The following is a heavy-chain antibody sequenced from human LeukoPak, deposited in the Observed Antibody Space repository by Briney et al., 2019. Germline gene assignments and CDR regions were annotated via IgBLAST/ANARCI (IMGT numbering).Heavy chain of an antibody. CDR3: VREGGRYGGYDLDY. V-gene: IGHV6-1*01. D-gene: IGHD5-12*01. CDR2: THYRSKWST. Sequence: SQTLSLTCAISGDSVSSTGAAWNCIRQSPSRGLEWLGRTHYRSKWSTDYATSVKGRINIYPDTSKNQFSLQLNSVTPEDTAVYYCVREGGRYGGYDLDYWGQGALVTVSS. CDR1: GDSVSSTGAA. J-gene: IGHJ4*02.